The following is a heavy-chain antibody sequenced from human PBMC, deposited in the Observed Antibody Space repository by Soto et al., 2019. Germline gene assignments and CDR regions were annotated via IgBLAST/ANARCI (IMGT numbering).Heavy chain of an antibody. D-gene: IGHD5-12*01. Sequence: SVKVSCKASGGTFSSYAISWVRQAPGQGLEWMGGIIPIXGXXXXXXXXXXXXTITADESTSTAYMELSSLRSEDTAVYYCASPDQYSGYASYYYYYGMDVWGQGTTVTVSS. J-gene: IGHJ6*02. CDR2: IIPIXGXX. CDR3: ASPDQYSGYASYYYYYGMDV. V-gene: IGHV1-69*13. CDR1: GGTFSSYA.